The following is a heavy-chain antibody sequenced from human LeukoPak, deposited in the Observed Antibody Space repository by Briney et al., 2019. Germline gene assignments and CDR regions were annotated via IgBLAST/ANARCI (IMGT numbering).Heavy chain of an antibody. Sequence: PGGSLRLSCVASGFTFSSHGMNWVRQAPGKGLEWVSGITSGTRTYYADSVKGRFTISRDNSKNTLYLQMNSLRAEDTAVYYCAKGAGEWELLDFDYWGQGTLVTVSS. CDR2: ITSGTRT. CDR1: GFTFSSHG. D-gene: IGHD1-26*01. J-gene: IGHJ4*02. CDR3: AKGAGEWELLDFDY. V-gene: IGHV3-23*01.